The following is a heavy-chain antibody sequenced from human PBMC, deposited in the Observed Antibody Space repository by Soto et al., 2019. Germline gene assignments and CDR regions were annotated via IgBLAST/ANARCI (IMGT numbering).Heavy chain of an antibody. D-gene: IGHD3-3*01. Sequence: QVQLVESGGGVVQPGRSLRLSCAASGFTFNKYAVHWVRQTPGKGLEWVAIISSDGSQKFYADSVKGRFTISRDNSKNTLFLQMNSLTPEDTAVYYCASGDDTTWHPTRDYWGQGTLVTVSS. CDR2: ISSDGSQK. V-gene: IGHV3-30*04. J-gene: IGHJ4*02. CDR3: ASGDDTTWHPTRDY. CDR1: GFTFNKYA.